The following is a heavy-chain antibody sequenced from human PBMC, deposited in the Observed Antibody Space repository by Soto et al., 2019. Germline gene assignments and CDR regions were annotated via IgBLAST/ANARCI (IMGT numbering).Heavy chain of an antibody. Sequence: PGGSLRLSCAASGFTFSSYAMHWVRQAPGKGLGWVAVISYDGSNKYYADSVKGRFTISRDNSKNTLYLQMNSLRAEDTAVYYCARGNTAAYYYYYGMDVWGQGTTVTVSS. CDR1: GFTFSSYA. CDR3: ARGNTAAYYYYYGMDV. J-gene: IGHJ6*02. V-gene: IGHV3-30-3*01. D-gene: IGHD2-21*02. CDR2: ISYDGSNK.